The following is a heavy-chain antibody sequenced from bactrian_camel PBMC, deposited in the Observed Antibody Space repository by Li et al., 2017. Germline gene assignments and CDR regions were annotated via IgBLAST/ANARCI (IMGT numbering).Heavy chain of an antibody. Sequence: DVQLVESGGGLVQPGESLRLSCVASGFSFSNTDMTWARQTPGKDLEWVASISKSGAVPSVTPSVKGRFTISRDNTKNTVYLQMNGLKPADTGMYYCAADVAWNRLPCVWRLKDYRGQGTQVTVS. CDR3: AADVAWNRLPCVWRLKDY. D-gene: IGHD1*01. CDR1: GFSFSNTD. J-gene: IGHJ4*01. CDR2: ISKSGAVP. V-gene: IGHV3S40*01.